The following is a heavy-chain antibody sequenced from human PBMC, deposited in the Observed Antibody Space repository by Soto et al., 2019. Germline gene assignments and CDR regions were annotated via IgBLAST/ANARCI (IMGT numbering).Heavy chain of an antibody. CDR2: IKQDVSEK. D-gene: IGHD3-16*02. V-gene: IGHV3-7*01. CDR3: ERDLMITFGGVIA. J-gene: IGHJ4*02. Sequence: PXGSLGLSCAASGFTVSSYCMSWVRQAPGKGLEWVANIKQDVSEKYYVDSVKGRFTISRDNAKNSLYLQMNSLRAEDTAVYYCERDLMITFGGVIAWGQRTLVTVSS. CDR1: GFTVSSYC.